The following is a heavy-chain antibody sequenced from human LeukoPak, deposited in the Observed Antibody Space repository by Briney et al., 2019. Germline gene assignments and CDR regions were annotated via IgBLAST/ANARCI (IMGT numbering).Heavy chain of an antibody. D-gene: IGHD2-15*01. V-gene: IGHV1-18*01. J-gene: IGHJ3*01. CDR1: GYTFTRYG. CDR3: ARDGWWDPDRRAFAL. Sequence: ASVKVSCKASGYTFTRYGISWVRQAPGQGLEWMGWISGDNGNTNYAQNLQDRVTMTRDTSTSTAYMEVRSLRSDDTAVYYCARDGWWDPDRRAFALWGQGTMVTVSS. CDR2: ISGDNGNT.